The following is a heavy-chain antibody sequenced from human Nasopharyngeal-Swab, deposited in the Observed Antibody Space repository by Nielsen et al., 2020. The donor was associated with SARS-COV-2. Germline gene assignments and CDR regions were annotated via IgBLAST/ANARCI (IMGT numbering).Heavy chain of an antibody. Sequence: SETLSLTCTVSGGSISSSSYYWGWIRQPPGKGLEWIGSIYYSGSTYNNPSLKSRVTISVDTSKNQFSLKLSSVTAADTAVYYCARHDHTVVRAIDYWGQGTLVTVSS. J-gene: IGHJ4*02. V-gene: IGHV4-39*01. D-gene: IGHD4-17*01. CDR1: GGSISSSSYY. CDR3: ARHDHTVVRAIDY. CDR2: IYYSGST.